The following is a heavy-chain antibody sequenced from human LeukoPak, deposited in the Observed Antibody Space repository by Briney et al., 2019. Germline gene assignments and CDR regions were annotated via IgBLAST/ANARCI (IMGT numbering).Heavy chain of an antibody. CDR3: VRAGTSGWDYYNYAMDV. D-gene: IGHD6-19*01. Sequence: GGSLSLSCAASGFTFSTYWMSWVRQAPGKGLEWVANIKPDGNEKYYVHSVDGRFTISRDNAKTSLFLQMNSLRAEDTAVYYCVRAGTSGWDYYNYAMDVWGQGTTVTVSS. J-gene: IGHJ6*02. V-gene: IGHV3-7*01. CDR2: IKPDGNEK. CDR1: GFTFSTYW.